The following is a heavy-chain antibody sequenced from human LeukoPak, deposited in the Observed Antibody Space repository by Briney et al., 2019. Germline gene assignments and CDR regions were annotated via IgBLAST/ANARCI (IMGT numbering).Heavy chain of an antibody. CDR1: GYTFTSYD. D-gene: IGHD6-13*01. V-gene: IGHV1-8*03. Sequence: ASVKVSCKASGYTFTSYDINWVRQATGQGLEWMGWMNPNSGNTGYAQKFQGRVTITRNTSISTAYMELSSLRSEDTAVYYCARDRGVAAPGLIDYWGQGTLVTVSS. J-gene: IGHJ4*02. CDR2: MNPNSGNT. CDR3: ARDRGVAAPGLIDY.